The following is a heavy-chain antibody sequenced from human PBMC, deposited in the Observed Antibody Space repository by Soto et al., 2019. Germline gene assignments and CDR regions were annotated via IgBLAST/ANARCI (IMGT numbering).Heavy chain of an antibody. J-gene: IGHJ6*03. D-gene: IGHD3-3*01. CDR3: ARDGLRFLEWLGTVDYYMDV. Sequence: GGSLRLSCAASGFTFGSYSMNWVGQGPGKGLEWFSSISSSSSYIYYADSVKGRFTISRDNAKNSLYLQMNSLRAEDTAVYYCARDGLRFLEWLGTVDYYMDVWGKGTTVTVSS. V-gene: IGHV3-21*01. CDR1: GFTFGSYS. CDR2: ISSSSSYI.